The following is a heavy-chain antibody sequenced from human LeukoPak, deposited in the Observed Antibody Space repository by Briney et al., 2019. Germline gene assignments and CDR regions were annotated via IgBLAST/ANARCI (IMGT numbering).Heavy chain of an antibody. D-gene: IGHD3-3*01. V-gene: IGHV1-69*13. CDR1: GGTFSSYA. Sequence: SVKVSFTASGGTFSSYAISWVRQAPGQGLEWMGGIIPIFGTANYAQKFQGRVTITADESTSTAYMELSSLRSEDTAVYYCARSYYDFWSGYYYYYGMDVWGQGTTVTVSS. CDR3: ARSYYDFWSGYYYYYGMDV. J-gene: IGHJ6*02. CDR2: IIPIFGTA.